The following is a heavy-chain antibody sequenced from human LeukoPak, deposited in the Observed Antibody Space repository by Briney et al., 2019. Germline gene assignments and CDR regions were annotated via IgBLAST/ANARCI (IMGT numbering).Heavy chain of an antibody. Sequence: SETLSLTCTVSGGSISSGSDSWSWIRQAAGKGLEGIGRIYTSGSTNYNPYLKGRVTISVDTSKTQFSLKLRSVTAADTAVYYCAVVVPAASDDFDCRGQGSLVTASS. CDR1: GGSISSGSDS. D-gene: IGHD2-2*01. V-gene: IGHV4-61*02. CDR3: AVVVPAASDDFDC. J-gene: IGHJ4*02. CDR2: IYTSGST.